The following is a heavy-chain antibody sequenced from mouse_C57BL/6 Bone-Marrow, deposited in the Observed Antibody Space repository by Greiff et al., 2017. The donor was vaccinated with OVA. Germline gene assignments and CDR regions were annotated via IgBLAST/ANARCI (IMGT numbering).Heavy chain of an antibody. J-gene: IGHJ3*01. Sequence: VQLQQSGPELVKPGASVKISCKASGYTFTDYYMNWVKQSHGKSLEWIGDINPNNGGTSYNQKFKGKATLTVDKSSSTAYMELRSLTSEDSAVYYCARLRDSNPCADWGQGTLVTVSA. V-gene: IGHV1-26*01. CDR3: ARLRDSNPCAD. CDR1: GYTFTDYY. D-gene: IGHD2-5*01. CDR2: INPNNGGT.